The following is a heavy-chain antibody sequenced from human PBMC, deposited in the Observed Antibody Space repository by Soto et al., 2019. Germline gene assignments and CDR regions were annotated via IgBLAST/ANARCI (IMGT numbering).Heavy chain of an antibody. CDR1: GFTFSSYA. D-gene: IGHD5-12*01. CDR2: ISGSGGST. V-gene: IGHV3-23*01. CDR3: GKDENPRRSGYVPSYFDY. Sequence: GGSLRLSCAASGFTFSSYAMSWVRQAPGKGLEWVSAISGSGGSTYYADSVKGRFTISRDNSKNTLYLKMNSLRAEETAVYYCGKDENPRRSGYVPSYFDYWGQGTLVTVSS. J-gene: IGHJ4*02.